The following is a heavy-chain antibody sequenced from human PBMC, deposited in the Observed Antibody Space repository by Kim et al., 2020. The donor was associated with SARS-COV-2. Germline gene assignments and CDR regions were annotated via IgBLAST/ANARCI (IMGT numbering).Heavy chain of an antibody. V-gene: IGHV3-53*01. J-gene: IGHJ3*02. D-gene: IGHD3-22*01. Sequence: AESVKGRVTSSGENSKNTLYHQMNSLRAEDTDVYYCARVVITTKGAFDIWGQGTMVTVSS. CDR3: ARVVITTKGAFDI.